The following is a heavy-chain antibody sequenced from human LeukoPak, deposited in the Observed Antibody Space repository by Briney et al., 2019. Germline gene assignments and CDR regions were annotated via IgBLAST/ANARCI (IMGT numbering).Heavy chain of an antibody. CDR3: AKAGCSSARCYTNY. J-gene: IGHJ4*02. CDR1: GFTFSSYG. Sequence: PGGSLRLSCAASGFTFSSYGMHWVRQAPGKGLEWVAVISYDGSNKYYADSVKGRFTISRDNSKNTLYLQMNRLRVEDTAVYHCAKAGCSSARCYTNYWGQGTSVTVSS. D-gene: IGHD2-2*02. CDR2: ISYDGSNK. V-gene: IGHV3-30*18.